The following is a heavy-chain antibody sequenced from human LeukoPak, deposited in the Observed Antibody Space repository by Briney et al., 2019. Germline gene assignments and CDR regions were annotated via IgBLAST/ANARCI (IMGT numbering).Heavy chain of an antibody. V-gene: IGHV4-34*01. CDR2: INHRGDT. Sequence: PSETLSLTCAVYGGSFCCYYWSWIRQSPGEGLEWMTEINHRGDTNYNPSVKSRVTISVDTSKNQFSLKVTSLTAADTAVYYCARGPTISETGYFDYWGQGTLVTVSS. CDR3: ARGPTISETGYFDY. D-gene: IGHD1-1*01. J-gene: IGHJ4*03. CDR1: GGSFCCYY.